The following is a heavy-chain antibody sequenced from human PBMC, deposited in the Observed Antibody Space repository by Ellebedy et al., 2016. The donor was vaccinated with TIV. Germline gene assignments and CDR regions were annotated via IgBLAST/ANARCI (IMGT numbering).Heavy chain of an antibody. J-gene: IGHJ5*02. CDR1: GFTFSSYD. CDR2: ISYDANNK. V-gene: IGHV3-30*03. D-gene: IGHD3-16*01. Sequence: PGGSLRLSCAASGFTFSSYDMHWVRQAPGKGLEWVALISYDANNKYYADSVRGRFTITRDNSKNSVYLQMNSLRVDDTAVYYRVTWGQSYVPWGQGNLVTISS. CDR3: VTWGQSYVP.